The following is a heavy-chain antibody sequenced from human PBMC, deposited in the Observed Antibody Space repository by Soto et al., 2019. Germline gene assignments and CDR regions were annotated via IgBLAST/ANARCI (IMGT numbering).Heavy chain of an antibody. CDR3: ARQYGSGSFDY. D-gene: IGHD3-10*01. CDR1: GYSFPVYW. V-gene: IGHV5-51*01. J-gene: IGHJ4*02. Sequence: RGESLKISCKCSGYSFPVYWIGWVRQMPGQGLEWMGIIYPGDSDIRYSPSFQGQVTISADKSITTAYLQWSRLKASDTAMYYCARQYGSGSFDYWGQGTLVTVSS. CDR2: IYPGDSDI.